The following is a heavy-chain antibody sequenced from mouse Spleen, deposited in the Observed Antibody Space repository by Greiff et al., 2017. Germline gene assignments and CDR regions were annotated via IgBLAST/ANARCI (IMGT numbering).Heavy chain of an antibody. CDR3: AREEGGYDEGFAY. J-gene: IGHJ3*01. D-gene: IGHD2-2*01. Sequence: EVQLVESGGGLVKPGGSLKLSCAASGFTFSSYAMSWVRQTPEKRLEWVATISDGGSYTYYPDNVKGRFTISRDNAKNNLYLQMSHLKSEDTAMYYCAREEGGYDEGFAYWGQGTLVTVSA. CDR2: ISDGGSYT. CDR1: GFTFSSYA. V-gene: IGHV5-4*01.